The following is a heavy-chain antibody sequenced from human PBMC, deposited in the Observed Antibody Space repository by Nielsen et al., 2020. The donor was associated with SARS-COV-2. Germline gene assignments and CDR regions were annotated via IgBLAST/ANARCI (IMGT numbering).Heavy chain of an antibody. D-gene: IGHD2-21*01. Sequence: GESLKISCAASGFTVSSNYMSWVRQAPGKGLEWVANIKQDGSEKYYVDSVKGRFTISRDNAKNSLYLQMNSLRAEDTAVYYCARDAISAHYGMDVWGQGTTVTVSS. CDR2: IKQDGSEK. J-gene: IGHJ6*02. V-gene: IGHV3-7*05. CDR1: GFTVSSNY. CDR3: ARDAISAHYGMDV.